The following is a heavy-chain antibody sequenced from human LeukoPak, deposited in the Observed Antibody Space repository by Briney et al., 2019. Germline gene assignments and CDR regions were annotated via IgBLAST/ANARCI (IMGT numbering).Heavy chain of an antibody. CDR1: GGSISSYY. D-gene: IGHD4-23*01. V-gene: IGHV4-59*01. CDR3: AREVRSVDYGGNSGTGYFDL. J-gene: IGHJ2*01. CDR2: INNSGST. Sequence: SETLSLTCTVSGGSISSYYWSWIRQPPGKGLEWIGEINNSGSTNYNPSLKSRVTISVDTSKNQFSLKLSSVTAADTAVYYCAREVRSVDYGGNSGTGYFDLWGRGTLVTVSS.